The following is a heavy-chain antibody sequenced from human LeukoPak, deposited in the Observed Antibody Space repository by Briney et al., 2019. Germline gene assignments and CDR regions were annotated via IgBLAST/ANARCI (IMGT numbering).Heavy chain of an antibody. D-gene: IGHD1-26*01. V-gene: IGHV3-64*01. CDR2: ISSDGGST. Sequence: TGGSLRLSCAASGSIFSNYAMHWVRQGPGKGLECISTISSDGGSTYYANSVKGRFTISRDNSKNTLYLQMGSLRAEDMAVYYCARGRQGAKTRYFDLWGRGTRVTVSS. J-gene: IGHJ2*01. CDR3: ARGRQGAKTRYFDL. CDR1: GSIFSNYA.